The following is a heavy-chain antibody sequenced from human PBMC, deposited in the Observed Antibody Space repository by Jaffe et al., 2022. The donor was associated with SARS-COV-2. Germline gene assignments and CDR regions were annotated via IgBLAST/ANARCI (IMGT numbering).Heavy chain of an antibody. J-gene: IGHJ6*02. Sequence: EVQLVESGGGLVKPGGSLRLSCAASGFTFSSYSMNWVRQAPGKGLEWVSSISSSSSYIYYADSVKGRFTISRDNAKNSLYLQMNSLRAEDTAVYYCARDGDGYNRGLFYYYYGMDVWGQGTTVTVSS. V-gene: IGHV3-21*01. CDR3: ARDGDGYNRGLFYYYYGMDV. D-gene: IGHD5-12*01. CDR1: GFTFSSYS. CDR2: ISSSSSYI.